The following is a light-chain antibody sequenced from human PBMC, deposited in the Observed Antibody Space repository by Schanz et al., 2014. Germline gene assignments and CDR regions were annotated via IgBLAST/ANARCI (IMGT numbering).Light chain of an antibody. CDR1: ENIRSN. V-gene: IGKV3-15*01. Sequence: VMTQSPGTLAVAPGDRATFSCRASENIRSNLAWYQKKPAQAPRLLIYSASARATGIPARFTGSGSGTEFTLPITNVQSEDNAAYYCQQFHDWYTFGQGTKLEI. CDR3: QQFHDWYT. CDR2: SAS. J-gene: IGKJ2*01.